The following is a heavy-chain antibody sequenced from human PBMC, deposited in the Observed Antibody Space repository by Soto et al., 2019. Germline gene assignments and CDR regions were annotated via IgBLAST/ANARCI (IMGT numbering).Heavy chain of an antibody. D-gene: IGHD2-15*01. V-gene: IGHV3-30*18. CDR3: AKVLQLYYYMDV. Sequence: GGSLRLSCAASGFTFSSYGMHWVRQAPGKGLEWVAVISYDGSNKYYADSVKGRFTISRDNSKNTLYLQMNSLRAEDTAVYYCAKVLQLYYYMDVWGKGTTVTVSS. CDR2: ISYDGSNK. J-gene: IGHJ6*03. CDR1: GFTFSSYG.